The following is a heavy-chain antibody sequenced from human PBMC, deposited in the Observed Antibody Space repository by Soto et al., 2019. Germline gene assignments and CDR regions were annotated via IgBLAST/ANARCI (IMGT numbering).Heavy chain of an antibody. V-gene: IGHV5-10-1*01. D-gene: IGHD3-22*01. CDR3: ARAVPTYYYDSSGYYGGSFDY. Sequence: GESLKISCKGSGYSFTSYWISWVRQMPGKGLEWMGRIDPSDSYTNYSPSFQGHVTISADKSISTAYLQWSSLKASDTAMYYCARAVPTYYYDSSGYYGGSFDYWGQGTLVTVSS. J-gene: IGHJ4*02. CDR1: GYSFTSYW. CDR2: IDPSDSYT.